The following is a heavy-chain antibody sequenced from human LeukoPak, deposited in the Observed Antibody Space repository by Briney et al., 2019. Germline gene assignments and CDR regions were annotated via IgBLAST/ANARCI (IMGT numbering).Heavy chain of an antibody. J-gene: IGHJ4*02. V-gene: IGHV3-48*01. CDR3: AREEVVISCYFDY. Sequence: GGSLRLSCAASGFTFSSDSLNWVRQAPGKGLEWISYISSSSGTIYYADSVKGRFTISRDNAKKSLYLQMSSLRAEDTAVYYCAREEVVISCYFDYWGQGTLVTVSS. CDR2: ISSSSGTI. CDR1: GFTFSSDS. D-gene: IGHD2-21*01.